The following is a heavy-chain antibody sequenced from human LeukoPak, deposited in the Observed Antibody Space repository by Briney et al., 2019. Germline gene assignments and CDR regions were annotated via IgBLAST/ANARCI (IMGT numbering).Heavy chain of an antibody. V-gene: IGHV3-30*04. CDR3: ARPRTLWFGELYFDY. Sequence: PGGSLRLSCAASGFTFSSYAMHWVRQAPGKGLEWVAVISYDGSNKYYADSVKGRFTISRDNSRNTLYLQMNSLRAEDTAVYYCARPRTLWFGELYFDYWGQGTLVTVSS. J-gene: IGHJ4*02. CDR1: GFTFSSYA. CDR2: ISYDGSNK. D-gene: IGHD3-10*01.